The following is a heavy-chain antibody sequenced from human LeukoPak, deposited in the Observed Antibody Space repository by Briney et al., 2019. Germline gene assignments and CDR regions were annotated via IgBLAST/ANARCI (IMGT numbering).Heavy chain of an antibody. CDR2: INPSGGST. Sequence: ASVKVSCKASGYTFTNYYMHRVRQAPGQGLEWMGMINPSGGSTSYAQKFQGRVTMTRDMSTSTVYMELSSLRSEDTAVYYCARDFPQTYYYDSSGYSGGAFDIWGQGTMVTVSS. V-gene: IGHV1-46*01. CDR1: GYTFTNYY. D-gene: IGHD3-22*01. J-gene: IGHJ3*02. CDR3: ARDFPQTYYYDSSGYSGGAFDI.